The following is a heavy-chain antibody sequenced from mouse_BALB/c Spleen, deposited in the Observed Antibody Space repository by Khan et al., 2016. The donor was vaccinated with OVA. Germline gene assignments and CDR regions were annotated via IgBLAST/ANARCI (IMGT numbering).Heavy chain of an antibody. CDR3: TRLAYYYDSEGFAY. Sequence: EVQLVESGGDLVKPGGSLKLSCPASGFTFSPYGMSWVRQAPTKRLEWVATVSTGGSYPYYPDSVKGRFTISRDNAKNTLYLQMGGLRSEDTAMFYCTRLAYYYDSEGFAYWGQGTLVTVSA. CDR1: GFTFSPYG. V-gene: IGHV5-6*01. J-gene: IGHJ3*01. CDR2: VSTGGSYP. D-gene: IGHD1-1*01.